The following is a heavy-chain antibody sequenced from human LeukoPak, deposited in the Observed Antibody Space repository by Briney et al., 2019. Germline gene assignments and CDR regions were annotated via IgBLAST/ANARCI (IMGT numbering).Heavy chain of an antibody. CDR1: GFTFTGYY. V-gene: IGHV1-2*02. CDR2: INPNSGGT. D-gene: IGHD6-19*01. CDR3: ARVPYSSGRYVIDY. Sequence: ASVKVSCKASGFTFTGYYMHWVRQAPGQGLEWMGWINPNSGGTNYAQKFQGSVTMTRDTSVSTAYMELSRLTSDDTAVYYCARVPYSSGRYVIDYWGQGTLVTVSS. J-gene: IGHJ4*02.